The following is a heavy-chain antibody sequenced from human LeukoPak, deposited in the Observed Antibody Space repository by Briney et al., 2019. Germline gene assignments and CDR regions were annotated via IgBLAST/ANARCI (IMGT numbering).Heavy chain of an antibody. CDR1: GGSISSDDYY. V-gene: IGHV4-30-4*08. D-gene: IGHD1-26*01. Sequence: ASETLSLTCTVSGGSISSDDYYWSWIRQPPGKGLEWIGYIYYSGSTCYNPSLKSRVTISVDTSKNQFSLKLSSVTAADTAVYYCARVGRIVGAAQDAFDIWGQGTMVTVSS. J-gene: IGHJ3*02. CDR3: ARVGRIVGAAQDAFDI. CDR2: IYYSGST.